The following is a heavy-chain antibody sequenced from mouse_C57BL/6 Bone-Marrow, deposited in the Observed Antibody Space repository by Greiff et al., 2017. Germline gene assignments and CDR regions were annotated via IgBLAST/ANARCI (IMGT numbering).Heavy chain of an antibody. CDR3: ARGGLFAY. J-gene: IGHJ3*01. V-gene: IGHV1-69*01. Sequence: QVQLQQPGAELVMPGASVKLSCKASGYTFTSYWMHWVKQRPGQGLEWIGEIDPSDSYTNYNQKFKRKSTLTVDKSSSTAYMQLSSLTSEDSAVYYCARGGLFAYWGQGTLVTVSA. CDR1: GYTFTSYW. D-gene: IGHD1-1*02. CDR2: IDPSDSYT.